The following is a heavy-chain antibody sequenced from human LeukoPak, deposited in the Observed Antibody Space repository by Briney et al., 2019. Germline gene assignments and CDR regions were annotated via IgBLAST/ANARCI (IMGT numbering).Heavy chain of an antibody. CDR2: IYYSGST. J-gene: IGHJ3*02. CDR3: ARGSVDDYGDPADAFDI. CDR1: GGSISSGGYY. D-gene: IGHD4-17*01. Sequence: SETLSLTCTVSGGSISSGGYYWSWIRQHPGKGLEWIGYIYYSGSTYYNPSLKSRVTISVDTSKNQFSLKLSSVTAADTAMYYCARGSVDDYGDPADAFDIWGQGTMVTVSS. V-gene: IGHV4-31*03.